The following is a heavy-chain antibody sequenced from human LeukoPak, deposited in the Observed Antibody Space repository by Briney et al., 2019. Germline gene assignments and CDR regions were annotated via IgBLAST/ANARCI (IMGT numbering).Heavy chain of an antibody. CDR2: IWYDGGNE. D-gene: IGHD3-3*01. Sequence: PGRSLRPSCVASGFSFSSYGIHWVRQAPGKGLEWVAVIWYDGGNESYADSVKGRFTISRDNSKNTLYLQMNSLRVEDTAVYYCARDPVAASRDYDSWGGYYPATYDYYGMDVWGQGTTVTVSS. CDR1: GFSFSSYG. J-gene: IGHJ6*02. CDR3: ARDPVAASRDYDSWGGYYPATYDYYGMDV. V-gene: IGHV3-33*01.